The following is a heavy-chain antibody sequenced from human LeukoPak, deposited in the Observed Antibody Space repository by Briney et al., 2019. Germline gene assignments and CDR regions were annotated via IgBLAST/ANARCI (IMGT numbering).Heavy chain of an antibody. D-gene: IGHD1-26*01. V-gene: IGHV3-21*01. CDR3: TRDLSATVRAYDY. Sequence: PGGSLRLSCAASGFILSDYNMNWVRQAPGKGLEWVSFIDISGTYITYADSVKGRFTISRENAKNSLYLQMNSLRAEDTAVYYCTRDLSATVRAYDYWGQGTLVSVSS. CDR1: GFILSDYN. CDR2: IDISGTYI. J-gene: IGHJ4*02.